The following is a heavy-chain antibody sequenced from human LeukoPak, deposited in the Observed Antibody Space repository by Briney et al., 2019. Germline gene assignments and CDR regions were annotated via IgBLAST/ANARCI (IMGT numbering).Heavy chain of an antibody. J-gene: IGHJ4*02. CDR3: ARGFDY. Sequence: GGSLRLSCAASGFTFSSYSMNWVRQAPGKGLEWISYISSSSSTIYYADSVRGRFTISRDNDKNSMYLLMNSLGAEDTAVYYCARGFDYWSQGTLVTVSS. CDR1: GFTFSSYS. V-gene: IGHV3-48*01. CDR2: ISSSSSTI.